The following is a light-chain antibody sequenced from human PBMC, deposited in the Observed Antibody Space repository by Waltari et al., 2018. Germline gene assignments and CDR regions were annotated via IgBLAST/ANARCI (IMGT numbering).Light chain of an antibody. CDR1: QTVSSSY. CDR3: QQYGSPPLT. CDR2: GTS. J-gene: IGKJ4*01. Sequence: EIVLTQSPGTLSLSPGERATLSCRASQTVSSSYLAWYQQKPGQTPRLLISGTSSRATDLPDRFSGSGSGTDFTLTIRRLEREDFXVYYCQQYGSPPLTFGGGTKVEIK. V-gene: IGKV3-20*01.